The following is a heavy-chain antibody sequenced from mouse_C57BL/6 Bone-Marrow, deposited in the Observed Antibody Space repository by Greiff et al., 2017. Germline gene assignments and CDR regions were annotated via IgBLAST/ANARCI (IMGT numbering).Heavy chain of an antibody. J-gene: IGHJ4*01. V-gene: IGHV1-74*01. Sequence: QVQLQQPGAELVKPGASVKVSCKASGYTFTSYWMHWVKQRPGQGLEWIGRIHPSDSATNYNQKFKGKATLTVDKSSSTAYMQLSSLTSADSAVYYCAMFDYDAGYYAMDYWGQGTSVTVSS. D-gene: IGHD2-4*01. CDR1: GYTFTSYW. CDR2: IHPSDSAT. CDR3: AMFDYDAGYYAMDY.